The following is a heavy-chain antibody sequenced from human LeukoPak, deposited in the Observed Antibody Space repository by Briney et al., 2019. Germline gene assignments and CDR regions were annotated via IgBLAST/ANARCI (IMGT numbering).Heavy chain of an antibody. Sequence: SVKVSCKASGGTFSSYAISWVRQAPGQGLEWMGGIIPIFGTANYAQKFQGRVTITADESTSTAYMELSSLRSEDTAVYYCATGGGVADYYPFIGKNFDLWGRGTLVTVSS. CDR1: GGTFSSYA. J-gene: IGHJ2*01. CDR2: IIPIFGTA. V-gene: IGHV1-69*13. D-gene: IGHD1-26*01. CDR3: ATGGGVADYYPFIGKNFDL.